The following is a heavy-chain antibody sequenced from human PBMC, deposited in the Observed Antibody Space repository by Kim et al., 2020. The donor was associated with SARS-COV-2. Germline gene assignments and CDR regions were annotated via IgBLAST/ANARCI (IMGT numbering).Heavy chain of an antibody. CDR1: GFTVSSNY. CDR3: ARGQLRYYFDY. D-gene: IGHD4-17*01. J-gene: IGHJ4*02. CDR2: IYSGGST. V-gene: IGHV3-53*01. Sequence: GGSLRLSCAASGFTVSSNYMSWVRQAPGKGLEWVSVIYSGGSTYYADSVKGRSTISRDNSKNTLYLQMNSLRAEDTAVYYCARGQLRYYFDYWGQGTLVTVSS.